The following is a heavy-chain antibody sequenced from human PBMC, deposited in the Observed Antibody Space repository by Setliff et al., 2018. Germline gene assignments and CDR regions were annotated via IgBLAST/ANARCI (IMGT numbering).Heavy chain of an antibody. D-gene: IGHD1-1*01. CDR1: GASIRNNYY. V-gene: IGHV4-39*01. CDR3: ARTGTYRYFDY. Sequence: PSETLSLTCAVSGASIRNNYYWGWIRQSPGTGLEWIGSIFYNGMAYYNPSLKSRVTISVDTSKSQFSLRLNSVTAADTAVYYCARTGTYRYFDYWGRGTLVTVSS. J-gene: IGHJ4*02. CDR2: IFYNGMA.